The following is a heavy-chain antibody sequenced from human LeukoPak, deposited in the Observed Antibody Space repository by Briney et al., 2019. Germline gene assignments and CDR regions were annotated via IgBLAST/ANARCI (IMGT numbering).Heavy chain of an antibody. J-gene: IGHJ3*02. CDR2: MNPNSGNT. CDR1: GYTFTSYD. CDR3: TREGVYAPDGSGYHRAAFDI. V-gene: IGHV1-8*03. D-gene: IGHD3-22*01. Sequence: ASVKVSCKASGYTFTSYDINWVRQATGQGLEWMGWMNPNSGNTGYAQKFQGRVTITADKSTNTAHMELSRLESGDTAIYYCTREGVYAPDGSGYHRAAFDIWGQGTVVIVSS.